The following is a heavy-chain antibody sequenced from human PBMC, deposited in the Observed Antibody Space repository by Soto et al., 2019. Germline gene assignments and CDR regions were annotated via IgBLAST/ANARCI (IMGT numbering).Heavy chain of an antibody. J-gene: IGHJ3*02. V-gene: IGHV5-51*01. Sequence: GESLKISCKGSGYSFTSYWIGWVRQMPGKGLEWMGIIYPGDSDTRYSPSFQGQVTISADKSISTAYLQWSSLKASDTAMYYCARPRYYDSSGYYPDDAFDIWGQGTMVTVSS. D-gene: IGHD3-22*01. CDR3: ARPRYYDSSGYYPDDAFDI. CDR2: IYPGDSDT. CDR1: GYSFTSYW.